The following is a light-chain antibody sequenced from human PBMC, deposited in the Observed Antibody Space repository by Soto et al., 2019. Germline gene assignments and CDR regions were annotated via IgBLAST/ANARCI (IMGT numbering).Light chain of an antibody. Sequence: QSALTQSASVSGSPGQSITISCTGTRSDVGGYNYVSWYQQHPGKAPKLIIYDVSNRPSGVSTRLSGSKSGNTASLTISGLQAEDEADYSCSSYTSTNSWVFGGGTKVTVL. CDR2: DVS. J-gene: IGLJ3*02. CDR1: RSDVGGYNY. CDR3: SSYTSTNSWV. V-gene: IGLV2-14*01.